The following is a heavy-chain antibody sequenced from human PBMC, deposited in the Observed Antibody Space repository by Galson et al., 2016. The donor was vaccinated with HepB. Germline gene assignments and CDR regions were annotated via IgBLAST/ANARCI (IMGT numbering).Heavy chain of an antibody. CDR1: GFTFGNYR. V-gene: IGHV3-21*01. CDR3: ARDSSAGDIS. D-gene: IGHD2-21*02. Sequence: SLRLSCAASGFTFGNYRMNWVRQAPGKGLEWVSFISSSTSYIYYADSVKGRFTISRDNAKNSLYLQMNSLRAEDTAVYYCARDSSAGDISWGQGTLVTVSS. CDR2: ISSSTSYI. J-gene: IGHJ4*02.